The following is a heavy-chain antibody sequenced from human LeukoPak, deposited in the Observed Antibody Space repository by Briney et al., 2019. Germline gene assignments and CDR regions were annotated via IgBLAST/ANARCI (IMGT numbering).Heavy chain of an antibody. J-gene: IGHJ4*02. D-gene: IGHD3-10*01. CDR3: ARDKYSFGEFDY. CDR2: LSGSGGNT. V-gene: IGHV3-23*01. Sequence: QAGGSLRLSCAASGFTFSSYTMSWVRLAPGKGLEWVSTLSGSGGNTYYADSVKGRFTFSRDTSKNMLYLQMNSLRAEDTAVYFCARDKYSFGEFDYWGQGTLVTVSS. CDR1: GFTFSSYT.